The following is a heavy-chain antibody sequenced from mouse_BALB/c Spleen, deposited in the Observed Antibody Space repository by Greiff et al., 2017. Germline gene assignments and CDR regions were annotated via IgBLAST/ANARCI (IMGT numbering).Heavy chain of an antibody. J-gene: IGHJ1*01. V-gene: IGHV1-82*01. D-gene: IGHD1-2*01. CDR2: IYPGDGDT. CDR3: APLTTAKGFDV. Sequence: QVQLQQPGPELVKPGASVKISCKASGYAFSSSWMNWVKQRPGQGLEWIGRIYPGDGDTNYNGKFKGKATLTADKSSSTAYMQLSSLTSVDSAVYFCAPLTTAKGFDVWGAGTTVTVSS. CDR1: GYAFSSSW.